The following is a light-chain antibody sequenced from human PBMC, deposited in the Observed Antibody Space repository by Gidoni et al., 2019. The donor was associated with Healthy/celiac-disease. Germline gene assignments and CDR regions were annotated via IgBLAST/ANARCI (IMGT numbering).Light chain of an antibody. J-gene: IGKJ4*01. CDR3: QQRSNWPPALT. CDR1: RSGSSY. CDR2: DAS. Sequence: EIVLTPSPATMPLSPRERATLSCRASRSGSSYFSWYQQKPGQAPSLLIYDASNRATGIPARFSGSGSGTDFTLTISSLEPEDFAVYYCQQRSNWPPALTFGGGTKVEIK. V-gene: IGKV3-11*01.